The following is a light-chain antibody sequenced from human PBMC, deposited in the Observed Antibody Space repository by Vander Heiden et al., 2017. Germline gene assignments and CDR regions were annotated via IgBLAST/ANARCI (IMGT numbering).Light chain of an antibody. CDR1: QSVSTY. J-gene: IGKJ2*01. V-gene: IGKV3-11*01. CDR3: QQRSNWPPYT. CDR2: VAS. Sequence: EIVFTQSQATLSLSPGERATLSCRASQSVSTYLAWYQQKPGQAPRLLIYVASNRATGIPARFSGSGSGTDFTLTISSLEPEDFAVYYCQQRSNWPPYTFGQGTKLEIK.